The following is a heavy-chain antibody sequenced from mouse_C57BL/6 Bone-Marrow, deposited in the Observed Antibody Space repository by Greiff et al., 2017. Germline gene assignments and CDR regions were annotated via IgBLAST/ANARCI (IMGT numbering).Heavy chain of an antibody. CDR2: ISDGGSYT. J-gene: IGHJ2*01. CDR3: AREETTVAFDY. V-gene: IGHV5-4*01. D-gene: IGHD1-1*01. Sequence: EVKLEESGGGLVKPGGSLKLSCAASGFTFSSYAMSWVRQTPEKRLEWVATISDGGSYTYYPDNVKGRFTISRDNAKNNLYLQMSHLKSEDTAMYYCAREETTVAFDYWGQGTTLTVSS. CDR1: GFTFSSYA.